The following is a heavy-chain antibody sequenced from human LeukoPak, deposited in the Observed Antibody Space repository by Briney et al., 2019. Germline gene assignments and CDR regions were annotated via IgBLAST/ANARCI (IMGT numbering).Heavy chain of an antibody. V-gene: IGHV3-30*04. CDR3: ARSVGSTNWFDP. CDR1: GFTFSNYA. CDR2: ISYD. Sequence: PGGSLRLSCAASGFTFSNYAMHWVRQAPGKGLEWVAVISYDEADSVKGRFTISRGNSKNTLYLQMNSLRAEDTGVYYCARSVGSTNWFDPWGQGTLVTVSS. D-gene: IGHD1-26*01. J-gene: IGHJ5*02.